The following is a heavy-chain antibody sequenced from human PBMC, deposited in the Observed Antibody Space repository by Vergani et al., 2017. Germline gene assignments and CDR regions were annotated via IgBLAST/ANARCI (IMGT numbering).Heavy chain of an antibody. CDR3: ARGSGYSSGWNFFDP. J-gene: IGHJ5*02. V-gene: IGHV4-38-2*01. D-gene: IGHD5-18*01. CDR1: GYSIRNGYY. CDR2: IYHSGTT. Sequence: QVQLQESGPGLVEPSETLSLTCAVSGYSIRNGYYWGWIRQPPGKGLEWIGSIYHSGTTYYNPSLRSRVTISVDTPKNEFSLKVNSVTAADTAVYYCARGSGYSSGWNFFDPWGQGILVIVSS.